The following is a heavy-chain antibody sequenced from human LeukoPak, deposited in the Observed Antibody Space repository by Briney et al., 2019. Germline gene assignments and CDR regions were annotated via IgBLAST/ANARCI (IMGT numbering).Heavy chain of an antibody. V-gene: IGHV1-69*13. D-gene: IGHD2-2*01. CDR1: GGTFSSYA. CDR3: ARSGVGYCSSTSCSPPDLGEYYYYYMDV. J-gene: IGHJ6*03. CDR2: IIPIFGTA. Sequence: GASVKVSCKASGGTFSSYAISWVRQAPGQGLEWMGGIIPIFGTANYAQKFQGRVTITADESTSTAYMELSSLRSEDTAVYYCARSGVGYCSSTSCSPPDLGEYYYYYMDVWGKGTTVTVSS.